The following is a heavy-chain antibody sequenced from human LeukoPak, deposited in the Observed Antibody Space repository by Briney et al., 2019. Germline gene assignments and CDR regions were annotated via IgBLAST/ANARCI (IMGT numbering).Heavy chain of an antibody. D-gene: IGHD5-24*01. CDR2: INSDGSST. Sequence: PGGSLSLSCAASGFTFSRNWMHWVRQAPGKGLVWVSRINSDGSSTNYADSVKRRFTISRDSAKNTLYLQMNSLRADDTAVYYCARQYNCCLDYWGQGTLVAVSS. J-gene: IGHJ4*02. CDR3: ARQYNCCLDY. V-gene: IGHV3-74*01. CDR1: GFTFSRNW.